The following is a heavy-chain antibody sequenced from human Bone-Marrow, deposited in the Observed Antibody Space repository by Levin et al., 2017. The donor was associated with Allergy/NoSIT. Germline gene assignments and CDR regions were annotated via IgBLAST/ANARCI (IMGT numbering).Heavy chain of an antibody. J-gene: IGHJ6*04. Sequence: GGSLRLSCAGSGFTFTDHYIDWVRQAPGMGLEWVGRIANKGGNYNTQYAASVKGRFTISRDDSKNSVYLQMSSLKTEDTAVYYCADVGHSYGLDVWGEGTAVTVSS. CDR2: IANKGGNYNT. V-gene: IGHV3-72*01. CDR3: ADVGHSYGLDV. D-gene: IGHD5-12*01. CDR1: GFTFTDHY.